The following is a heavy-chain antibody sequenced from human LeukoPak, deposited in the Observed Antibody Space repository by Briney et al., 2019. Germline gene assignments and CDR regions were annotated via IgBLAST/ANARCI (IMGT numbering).Heavy chain of an antibody. CDR1: GYPFSAHF. CDR2: IDTTTGNP. D-gene: IGHD3-10*01. CDR3: VRGTPTPGMDY. V-gene: IGHV7-4-1*02. J-gene: IGHJ4*02. Sequence: ASVKVSCKASGYPFSAHFLNWVRQAPGQGLEWMGNIDTTTGNPRYAQHFTGRFVFSLDTSVSTAYLQITSLKADDTAAYYCVRGTPTPGMDYWGQGTQVTVSS.